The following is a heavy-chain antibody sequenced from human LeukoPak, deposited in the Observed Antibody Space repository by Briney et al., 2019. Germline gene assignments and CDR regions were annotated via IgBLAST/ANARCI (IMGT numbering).Heavy chain of an antibody. CDR2: ISGAGDYT. CDR1: GFTFHYYP. Sequence: GGSLRLSCIASGFTFHYYPMSWVRQAPGKGLEWGAAISGAGDYTNYADSVKGRFSISRDNSQSTVYLQMNSLRAEDTAIYYCAKGRPQVTVSLLTKWGQGTLVTVSS. D-gene: IGHD2-21*02. CDR3: AKGRPQVTVSLLTK. J-gene: IGHJ4*02. V-gene: IGHV3-23*01.